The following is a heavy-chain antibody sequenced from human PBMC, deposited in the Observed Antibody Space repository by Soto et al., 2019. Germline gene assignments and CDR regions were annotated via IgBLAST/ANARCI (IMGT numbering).Heavy chain of an antibody. J-gene: IGHJ4*02. D-gene: IGHD6-6*01. CDR2: RWYDGSNK. CDR1: GFTFSSYG. Sequence: QVQLVESGGGVVQPGRSLRLSCAASGFTFSSYGMHWVRQAPGKGMEWVAVRWYDGSNKYYADSVKGHFTISRDNSKNTLYLQMNSLRAADTAVCYCARDSSDYYFDYWGQGTLVIVSS. CDR3: ARDSSDYYFDY. V-gene: IGHV3-33*01.